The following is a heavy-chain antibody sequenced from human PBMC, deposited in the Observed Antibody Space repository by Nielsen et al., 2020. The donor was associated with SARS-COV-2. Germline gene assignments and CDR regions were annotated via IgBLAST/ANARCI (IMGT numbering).Heavy chain of an antibody. D-gene: IGHD6-19*01. Sequence: ASVKVSCKASGYTFTSYYMHWVRQAPGQGLEWMGIINPSGGSTSYAQKFQGRVTMTRDTSTSTVYMELSSLRSEDTAVYYCATSGWSKGGFDYWGQGTLVTVSS. CDR1: GYTFTSYY. CDR2: INPSGGST. J-gene: IGHJ4*02. V-gene: IGHV1-46*01. CDR3: ATSGWSKGGFDY.